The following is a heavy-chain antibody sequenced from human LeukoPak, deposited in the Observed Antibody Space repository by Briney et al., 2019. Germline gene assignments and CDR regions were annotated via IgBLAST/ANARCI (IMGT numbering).Heavy chain of an antibody. D-gene: IGHD6-19*01. Sequence: PGGSLRLSCAASGFTFSSYWMSWVRQAPGKGLEWVANIKQDGSEKYYVDSVKGRFTISRDNAKNSLYLQMNSLRAEDTAVYYCAREAVAVAGGLFDYWGQETLVTVSS. V-gene: IGHV3-7*01. CDR3: AREAVAVAGGLFDY. CDR1: GFTFSSYW. J-gene: IGHJ4*02. CDR2: IKQDGSEK.